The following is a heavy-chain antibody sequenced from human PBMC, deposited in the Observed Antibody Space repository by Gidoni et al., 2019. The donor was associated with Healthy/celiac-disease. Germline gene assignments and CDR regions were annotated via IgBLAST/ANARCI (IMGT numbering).Heavy chain of an antibody. V-gene: IGHV3-7*01. Sequence: EVQLVESGGGLVQPGGSLRLPCAASGFTFSSYVMSWVRQAPGKGLEWVANIKQDGSEKYYVDCVKGRFTISRDNAKNSLYLQMNSLRAEDTAVYYCARDEDYYYYMDVWGKGTTVTVSS. J-gene: IGHJ6*03. CDR2: IKQDGSEK. CDR3: ARDEDYYYYMDV. CDR1: GFTFSSYV.